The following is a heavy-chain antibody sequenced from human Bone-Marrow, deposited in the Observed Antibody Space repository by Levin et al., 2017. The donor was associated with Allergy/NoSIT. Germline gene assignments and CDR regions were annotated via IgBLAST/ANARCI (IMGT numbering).Heavy chain of an antibody. CDR2: IYYPGNT. D-gene: IGHD3-10*01. CDR3: ARGSVYYGSGSWIDC. CDR1: GESVSSSGFY. J-gene: IGHJ4*02. Sequence: SSETLSLTCTVSGESVSSSGFYWTWIRQYPGKGLEWIGHIYYPGNTSYNPSLKSRVSISEDRSKNQFSLKLDSVTAADTAVYYCARGSVYYGSGSWIDCWGQGTLVTVSS. V-gene: IGHV4-31*02.